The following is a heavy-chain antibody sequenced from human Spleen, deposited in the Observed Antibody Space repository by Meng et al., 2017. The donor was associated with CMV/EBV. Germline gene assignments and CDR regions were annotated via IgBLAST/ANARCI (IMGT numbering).Heavy chain of an antibody. CDR3: ARTYSSGYYFENGMDV. V-gene: IGHV3-20*04. D-gene: IGHD3-22*01. CDR2: INWNGDSR. J-gene: IGHJ6*02. CDR1: GFNFDDNG. Sequence: GGSLRLSCAASGFNFDDNGMSWVRQAPGKGLEWVSGINWNGDSRGYADSVRGRFTISRDNAKKSLYLQMNSLRAEDTALYYCARTYSSGYYFENGMDVWGQGTTVTVSS.